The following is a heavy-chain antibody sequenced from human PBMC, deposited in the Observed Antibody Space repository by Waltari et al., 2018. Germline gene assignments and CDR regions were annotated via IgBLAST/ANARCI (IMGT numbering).Heavy chain of an antibody. D-gene: IGHD2-2*01. V-gene: IGHV1-8*01. Sequence: QVQLVQPGAEVTKPGASEKVSCEASGDTFTRMTFKWVGQAKAKGLGLMGWMNPNSGNTGYAQKFQGSVTMTRNTSISTAYMELSSLRSEDTAVYYCARGIVVVPAAELYYYYGMDVWGQGTTVTVSS. CDR1: GDTFTRMT. CDR2: MNPNSGNT. J-gene: IGHJ6*02. CDR3: ARGIVVVPAAELYYYYGMDV.